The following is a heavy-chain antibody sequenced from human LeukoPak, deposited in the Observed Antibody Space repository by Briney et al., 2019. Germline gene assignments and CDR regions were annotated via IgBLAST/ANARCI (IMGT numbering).Heavy chain of an antibody. V-gene: IGHV3-53*05. J-gene: IGHJ4*02. Sequence: GGSLRLSCAASGLTVSSNCMSWVRQAPGKGLEWVSLIYSGGSTYYTDSVKGRFTISRDNSKNTLYLQMNSLRAEDTAVYYCARDYYDSSGYYPWGYWGQGTLVTVSS. CDR1: GLTVSSNC. D-gene: IGHD3-22*01. CDR2: IYSGGST. CDR3: ARDYYDSSGYYPWGY.